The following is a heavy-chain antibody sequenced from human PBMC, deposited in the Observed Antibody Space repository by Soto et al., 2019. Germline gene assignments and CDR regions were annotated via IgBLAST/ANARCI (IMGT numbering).Heavy chain of an antibody. Sequence: GGSLRLSCAASGFTFSSYAMSWVRQAPGKGLEWVSAISGSGGSTYYADSVKGRFTISRDNSKNTLYLQMNSLRAEDTAVYYCAKFGCTYGVRYTVRYYYYGMDVWGQGTTVTVSS. CDR1: GFTFSSYA. J-gene: IGHJ6*02. CDR2: ISGSGGST. D-gene: IGHD2-8*01. V-gene: IGHV3-23*01. CDR3: AKFGCTYGVRYTVRYYYYGMDV.